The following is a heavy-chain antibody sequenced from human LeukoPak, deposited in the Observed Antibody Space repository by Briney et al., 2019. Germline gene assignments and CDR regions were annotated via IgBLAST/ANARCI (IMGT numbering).Heavy chain of an antibody. D-gene: IGHD1-7*01. CDR2: ISASGGGT. CDR1: GFTLSSYA. Sequence: TGGSLRLSCAASGFTLSSYAMSWVRQAPGKGLEWVSSISASGGGTYYADSVKGRFTISRDTSKNTLYLQMNSLRAEDTAVYYCARVPVGHNWNYVRESKWFDPWGQGTLVTVSS. J-gene: IGHJ5*02. V-gene: IGHV3-23*01. CDR3: ARVPVGHNWNYVRESKWFDP.